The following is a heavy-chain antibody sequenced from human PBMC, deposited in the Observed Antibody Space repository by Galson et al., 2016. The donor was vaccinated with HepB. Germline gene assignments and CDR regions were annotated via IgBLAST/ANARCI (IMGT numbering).Heavy chain of an antibody. J-gene: IGHJ4*02. Sequence: ETLFLTCSVTGFSIDSNYYWAWIRQPPGRGPEWIGSLPRSGTTSYSPSLKSRVTISLDKSRNHFSVMLTSVTAADTAMYYCARAWGSYNPCDYWGQGTLGTVSS. CDR3: ARAWGSYNPCDY. CDR2: LPRSGTT. D-gene: IGHD3-16*01. CDR1: GFSIDSNYY. V-gene: IGHV4-38-2*02.